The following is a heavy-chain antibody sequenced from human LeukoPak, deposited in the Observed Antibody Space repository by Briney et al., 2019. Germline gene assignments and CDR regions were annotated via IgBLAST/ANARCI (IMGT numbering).Heavy chain of an antibody. D-gene: IGHD6-13*01. CDR2: IYYSGST. J-gene: IGHJ4*02. CDR1: GGAITNYY. Sequence: SETLSLTFGVSGGAITNYYWNWIRQPPGKGLEWIGYIYYSGSTDYNPSLKSRVTISVDTSKNQFSLKLSSVTAADTAVYYCARDPGQQLVLDYWGQGTLVTVSS. V-gene: IGHV4-59*01. CDR3: ARDPGQQLVLDY.